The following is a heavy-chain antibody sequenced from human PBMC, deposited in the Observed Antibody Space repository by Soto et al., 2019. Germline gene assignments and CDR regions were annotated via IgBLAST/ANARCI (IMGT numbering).Heavy chain of an antibody. V-gene: IGHV3-66*01. J-gene: IGHJ4*02. CDR3: ARESDDSSGYFQDY. CDR1: GFTVSSNY. Sequence: GGSLRLSCAASGFTVSSNYMSWVRQAPGKGLEWVSVIYSGGSTYYADSVKGRFTISRDNSKNTLYLQMNSLRAEDTAVYYCARESDDSSGYFQDYWSQGTLVTVSS. D-gene: IGHD3-22*01. CDR2: IYSGGST.